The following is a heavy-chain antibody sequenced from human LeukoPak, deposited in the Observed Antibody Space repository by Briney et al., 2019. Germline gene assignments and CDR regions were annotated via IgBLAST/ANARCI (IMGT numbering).Heavy chain of an antibody. CDR2: ISTSGSS. J-gene: IGHJ4*02. D-gene: IGHD3-22*01. Sequence: SEILSLTCTVSGGSINSYYWSWIRRPPGKGLEWIGYISTSGSSNHNPSLKSRVTISVDTSKNQFSLQLTSVTAADTAMYYCARWGGSGYYYFEYWGQGTLVTVSS. CDR3: ARWGGSGYYYFEY. CDR1: GGSINSYY. V-gene: IGHV4-4*09.